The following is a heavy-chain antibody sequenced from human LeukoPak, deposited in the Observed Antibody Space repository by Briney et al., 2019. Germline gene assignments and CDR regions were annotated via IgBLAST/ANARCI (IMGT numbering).Heavy chain of an antibody. Sequence: GGSLRLYCAAPGFTFSNFAMHWVRQAQGKGLEWVAVIWHDGSTTYYADSVKGRFTISRDNSKNTLYLEMRSLRAEDTAVYYCPRDRAVGVWSGFQYWGQGTLVTVSS. V-gene: IGHV3-33*01. J-gene: IGHJ4*02. CDR1: GFTFSNFA. CDR2: IWHDGSTT. D-gene: IGHD3-3*01. CDR3: PRDRAVGVWSGFQY.